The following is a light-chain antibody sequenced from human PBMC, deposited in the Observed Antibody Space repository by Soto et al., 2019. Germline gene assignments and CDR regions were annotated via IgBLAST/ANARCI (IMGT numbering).Light chain of an antibody. Sequence: CALTQPASVSGSPGQSIIISCTGTSSDVANYNFVTWYQQHPGKAPKLMIYEVSKRPSGVSDRFSGSKSGNTASLTISGLQAEDEADYYCCSYAGSSTFVFGTGTKVTVL. CDR1: SSDVANYNF. J-gene: IGLJ1*01. CDR2: EVS. CDR3: CSYAGSSTFV. V-gene: IGLV2-23*02.